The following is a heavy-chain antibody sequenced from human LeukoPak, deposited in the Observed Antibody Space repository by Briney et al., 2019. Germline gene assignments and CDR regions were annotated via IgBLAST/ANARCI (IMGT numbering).Heavy chain of an antibody. J-gene: IGHJ5*02. CDR3: ATNSYYYDSSGYYSLNP. CDR1: GYTFTNYG. V-gene: IGHV1-18*01. Sequence: ASVKVSCKASGYTFTNYGISWVRQAPGQGLEWMGWINAYNGNTNYAQKFQGRVTMTEDTSTDTAYMELSSLRSEDTAVYYCATNSYYYDSSGYYSLNPWGQGTLVTVSS. D-gene: IGHD3-22*01. CDR2: INAYNGNT.